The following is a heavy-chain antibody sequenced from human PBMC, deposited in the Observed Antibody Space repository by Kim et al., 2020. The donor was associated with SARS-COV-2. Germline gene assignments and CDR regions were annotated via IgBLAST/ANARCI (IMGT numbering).Heavy chain of an antibody. CDR2: VITIGEST. Sequence: GGSLRLSCAASGFTFSHHSMTWVRQAPGKGLEWVSAVITIGESTFYADSVKGRFTISRDNSKNTVYLQMNSLRAEDTAVYYCAKEDGSSSGHYWGQGTLVTVSS. J-gene: IGHJ4*02. CDR3: AKEDGSSSGHY. CDR1: GFTFSHHS. D-gene: IGHD6-6*01. V-gene: IGHV3-23*01.